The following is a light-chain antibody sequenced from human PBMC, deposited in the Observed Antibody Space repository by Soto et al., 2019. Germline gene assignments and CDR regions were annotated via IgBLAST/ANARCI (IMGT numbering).Light chain of an antibody. CDR2: EVN. CDR3: FSYADSNNFV. V-gene: IGLV2-8*01. Sequence: QSVLTQPPSASGSPGQSVSISCSGGSSDVGGSKYVPWYQVKPGKAPKLIIYEVNRRPEGAPYRFSGSKSGNTASLTVSGLQAEDEGDYYCFSYADSNNFVFGSGTKVTVL. CDR1: SSDVGGSKY. J-gene: IGLJ1*01.